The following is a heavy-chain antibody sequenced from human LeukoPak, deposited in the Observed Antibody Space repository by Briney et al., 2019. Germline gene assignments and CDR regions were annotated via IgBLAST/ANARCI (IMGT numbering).Heavy chain of an antibody. CDR1: GGSFSGYY. CDR3: ARGGPYYDFWSGYLRTHSFDY. D-gene: IGHD3-3*01. J-gene: IGHJ4*02. Sequence: SETLSLTCAVYGGSFSGYYWGWIRQPPGKGLEWIGEINHSGSTNYNPSLKSRVTISVDTSKNQFSLKLSSVTAADTAVYYCARGGPYYDFWSGYLRTHSFDYWGQGTLVTVSS. V-gene: IGHV4-34*01. CDR2: INHSGST.